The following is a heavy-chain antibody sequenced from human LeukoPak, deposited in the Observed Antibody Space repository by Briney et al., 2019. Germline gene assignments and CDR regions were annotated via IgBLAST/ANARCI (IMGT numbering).Heavy chain of an antibody. Sequence: PSETLSLTCTVSGGSISSSSYYWGWIRQPPGKGLEWIWGIYYSGSTYYNPSLKSRVTISVDTSKNHFSLKLSSVTAADPAVYYCARRGSGGSEFDYWGQGTLVTVSS. D-gene: IGHD6-25*01. J-gene: IGHJ4*02. CDR3: ARRGSGGSEFDY. V-gene: IGHV4-39*01. CDR2: IYYSGST. CDR1: GGSISSSSYY.